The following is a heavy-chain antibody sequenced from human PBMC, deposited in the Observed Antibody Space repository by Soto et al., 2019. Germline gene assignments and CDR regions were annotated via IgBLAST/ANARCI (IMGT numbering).Heavy chain of an antibody. V-gene: IGHV3-23*01. CDR1: GFTFSSYA. CDR3: AKESQEVPRLYGYRDDAFDI. Sequence: GGSLRLSCAASGFTFSSYAMSWVRQAPGKGLEWVSAISGSGGSTYYADSVKGRFTISGENSKNTLYLQMNSLRAEDTAVYYCAKESQEVPRLYGYRDDAFDIWGQGTMVTVSS. J-gene: IGHJ3*02. D-gene: IGHD5-18*01. CDR2: ISGSGGST.